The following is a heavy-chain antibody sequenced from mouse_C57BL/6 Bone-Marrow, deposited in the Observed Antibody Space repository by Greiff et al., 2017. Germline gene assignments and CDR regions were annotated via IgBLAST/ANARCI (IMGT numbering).Heavy chain of an antibody. V-gene: IGHV1-50*01. CDR3: ARRGPFYDGYSYAMDY. Sequence: VQLQQPGAELVKPGASVKLSCKASGYTFTSYWMQWVKQRPGQGLEWIGEIDPSDSYTNYNQKFKGKATLTVDTSSSTAYMQLSSLTSEDSAVYYCARRGPFYDGYSYAMDYWGQGTSVTVSS. J-gene: IGHJ4*01. D-gene: IGHD2-3*01. CDR1: GYTFTSYW. CDR2: IDPSDSYT.